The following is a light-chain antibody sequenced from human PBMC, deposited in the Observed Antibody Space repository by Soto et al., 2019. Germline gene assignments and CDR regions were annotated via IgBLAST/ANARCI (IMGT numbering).Light chain of an antibody. Sequence: EIVLTQSPATLSLSPGERATLSCGASQSVSSSYLAWYQHKPGLAPRLLIYDASSRATGIPDRFSGSGSGTDFTLTISRLEPEDFAVYFCQQYHSSPFTFGQGTRLAIK. J-gene: IGKJ5*01. CDR1: QSVSSSY. CDR2: DAS. V-gene: IGKV3D-20*01. CDR3: QQYHSSPFT.